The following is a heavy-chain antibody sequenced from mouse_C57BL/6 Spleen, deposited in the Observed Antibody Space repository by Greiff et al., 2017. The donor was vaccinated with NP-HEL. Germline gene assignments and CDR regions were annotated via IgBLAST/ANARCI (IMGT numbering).Heavy chain of an antibody. CDR1: GFNIKDDY. J-gene: IGHJ2*01. CDR3: TTGEGY. CDR2: IDPENGDT. Sequence: EVQLQQSGAELVRPGASVKLSCTASGFNIKDDYMHWVKQRPEQGLEWIGWIDPENGDTEYASEFQGKATITADTSSNTAYLQLSSLTSEDTAVYYCTTGEGYWGQGTTLTVSS. V-gene: IGHV14-4*01.